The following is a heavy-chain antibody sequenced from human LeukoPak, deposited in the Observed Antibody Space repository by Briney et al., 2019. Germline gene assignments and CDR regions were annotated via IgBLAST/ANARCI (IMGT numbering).Heavy chain of an antibody. V-gene: IGHV3-23*01. J-gene: IGHJ6*02. D-gene: IGHD5-12*01. CDR1: GFTFSSYA. CDR2: ISGSGGST. CDR3: ARDLFRGYYYYYGMDV. Sequence: GGSLRLSCAASGFTFSSYAMSWVRQAPGKGLEWVSAISGSGGSTYYADSVKGRFTISRDNSKNTLYLQMNSLRAEDTAVYYCARDLFRGYYYYYGMDVWGQGTTVTVSS.